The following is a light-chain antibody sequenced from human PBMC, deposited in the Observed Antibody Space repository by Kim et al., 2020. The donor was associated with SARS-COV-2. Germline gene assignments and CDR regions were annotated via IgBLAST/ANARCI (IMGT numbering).Light chain of an antibody. CDR2: TAS. V-gene: IGKV1-27*01. Sequence: SASVGDRVTITCRASQGISNYLAWYQQRPGKVPKLLIYTASTLQSGVPSRFSGSGYGTEFTLTISSLQPEDVATYYCQKYDSAPHTFGQGTKLEIK. CDR1: QGISNY. CDR3: QKYDSAPHT. J-gene: IGKJ2*01.